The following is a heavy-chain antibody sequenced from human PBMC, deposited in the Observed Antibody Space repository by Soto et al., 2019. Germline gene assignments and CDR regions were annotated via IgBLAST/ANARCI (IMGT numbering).Heavy chain of an antibody. D-gene: IGHD2-21*02. CDR2: ISSSGSTI. V-gene: IGHV3-48*03. CDR3: AREGLYCGGDCYLDY. CDR1: GFTFSSYE. Sequence: GGSLRLSCAASGFTFSSYEMNWVRQAPGKGLEWVSYISSSGSTIYYADSVKGRFTISRDNAKNSLYLQMNSLRAEDTAVYYCAREGLYCGGDCYLDYWGQGTLVTVS. J-gene: IGHJ4*02.